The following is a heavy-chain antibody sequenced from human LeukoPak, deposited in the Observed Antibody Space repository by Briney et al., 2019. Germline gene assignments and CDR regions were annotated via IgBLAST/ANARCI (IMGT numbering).Heavy chain of an antibody. CDR2: ISSGSSDI. V-gene: IGHV3-21*01. J-gene: IGHJ4*02. Sequence: GGSLRLSCAASGFTFSTYSMTWVRQAAGKGLEWVSSISSGSSDISYAASVKGRFTISRDNAKYSLYLQVNSLRAEDTAVYYCARLTGVVNAFDYWGQGTLVTVSS. CDR3: ARLTGVVNAFDY. D-gene: IGHD5-18*01. CDR1: GFTFSTYS.